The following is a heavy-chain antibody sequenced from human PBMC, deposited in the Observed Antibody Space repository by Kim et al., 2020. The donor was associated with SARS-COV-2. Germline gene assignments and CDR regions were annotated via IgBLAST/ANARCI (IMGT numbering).Heavy chain of an antibody. V-gene: IGHV3-15*01. D-gene: IGHD4-17*01. CDR3: TTRWVSDYKRWFDP. CDR2: IKSKTDGGTA. Sequence: GGSLRLSCAASGFTFSNAWMSWVRQAPGKGLEWVGRIKSKTDGGTADYGAPVKGRFTMSRDDSKNTLYLQMDSLKIEDTAVYYCTTRWVSDYKRWFDPWAQATLVTDSS. CDR1: GFTFSNAW. J-gene: IGHJ5*02.